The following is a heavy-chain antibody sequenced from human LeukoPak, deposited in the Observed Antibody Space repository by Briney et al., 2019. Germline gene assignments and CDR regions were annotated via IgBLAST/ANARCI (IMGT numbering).Heavy chain of an antibody. V-gene: IGHV4-4*07. Sequence: SETLSLTCTVSGGSISSYYWSWIRQPAGKGLEWIGRIYTSGSTNYNPSLKSRVTMSVDTSKNQFSLKLSSVTAADTAVYYCARLYYDSSGSQTAYYYYMDVWGKGTTVTISS. CDR2: IYTSGST. CDR1: GGSISSYY. J-gene: IGHJ6*03. CDR3: ARLYYDSSGSQTAYYYYMDV. D-gene: IGHD3-22*01.